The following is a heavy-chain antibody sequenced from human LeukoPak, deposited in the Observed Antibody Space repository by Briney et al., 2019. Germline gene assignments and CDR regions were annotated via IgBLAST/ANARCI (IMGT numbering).Heavy chain of an antibody. CDR1: GFTLSNAW. CDR3: AKHIIVGTTKSMDS. Sequence: GGSLRLSCAASGFTLSNAWMSWVRQAPGKGLEWVSAISTSAGDTYYTDSVKGRFTISRDNSENTLFLQMNSLRAEDTAVYYCAKHIIVGTTKSMDSWGQGTLVTVSS. V-gene: IGHV3-23*01. D-gene: IGHD1-26*01. J-gene: IGHJ4*02. CDR2: ISTSAGDT.